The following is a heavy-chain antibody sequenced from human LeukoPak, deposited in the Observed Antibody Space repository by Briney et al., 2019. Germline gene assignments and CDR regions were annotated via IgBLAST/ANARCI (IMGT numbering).Heavy chain of an antibody. V-gene: IGHV4-34*01. CDR3: ARAGNYYDSSGYYSKSVASNY. CDR2: INHSGST. D-gene: IGHD3-22*01. CDR1: GGSFSVYY. Sequence: SETLSLTCAVYGGSFSVYYWSWIRQPPGKGLEWIGEINHSGSTNYNPSLKSRVTISVDTSKNQFSLKLSSVTAADTAVYYCARAGNYYDSSGYYSKSVASNYWGQGTLVTVSS. J-gene: IGHJ4*02.